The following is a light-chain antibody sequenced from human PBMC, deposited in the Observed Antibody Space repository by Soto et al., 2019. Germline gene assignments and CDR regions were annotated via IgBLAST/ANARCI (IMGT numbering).Light chain of an antibody. CDR3: QQYYIYAT. J-gene: IGKJ1*01. Sequence: DIQMTQSPSTLSASVGDRVTITCRASQTISNYLTWYQQRPGRAPKLLIYRSSILQNAVPSRFSGSGSGTEFTLTISSLQPDDFATYYCQQYYIYATFGQGTRVEI. CDR2: RSS. V-gene: IGKV1-5*03. CDR1: QTISNY.